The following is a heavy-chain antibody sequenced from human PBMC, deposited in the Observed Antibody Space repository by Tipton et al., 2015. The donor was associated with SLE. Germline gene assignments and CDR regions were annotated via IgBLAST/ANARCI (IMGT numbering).Heavy chain of an antibody. Sequence: SLRLSCAASGFTFRTYGMHWVRQAPGKGPEWVAVIWYDGSKTYYTDSVKGRFTISRDNSKNTLYLQMNSLRVEDTAVYYCAKDRRDGYNSAFDYWGQGTLVTVSS. CDR3: AKDRRDGYNSAFDY. J-gene: IGHJ4*02. CDR1: GFTFRTYG. V-gene: IGHV3-33*06. CDR2: IWYDGSKT. D-gene: IGHD5-24*01.